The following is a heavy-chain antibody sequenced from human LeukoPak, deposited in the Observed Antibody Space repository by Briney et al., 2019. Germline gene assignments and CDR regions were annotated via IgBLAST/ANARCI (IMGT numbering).Heavy chain of an antibody. CDR1: GFTFSSYA. CDR2: ISGSGGST. D-gene: IGHD6-19*01. V-gene: IGHV3-23*01. Sequence: PGGSLRLSCAASGFTFSSYAMSWVRQAPGKGLEWVPAISGSGGSTYYADSVKGRFTISRDNSKNSLYLQMNSLRAEDTAVYYCAASSGWYEWGFDYWGQGTLVTVSS. J-gene: IGHJ4*02. CDR3: AASSGWYEWGFDY.